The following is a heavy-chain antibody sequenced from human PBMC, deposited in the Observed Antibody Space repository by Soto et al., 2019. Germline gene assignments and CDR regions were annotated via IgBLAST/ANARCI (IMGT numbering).Heavy chain of an antibody. J-gene: IGHJ4*02. D-gene: IGHD1-1*01. Sequence: PGGSLRLCCAASGFTFSSYSMNWVRQAPGKGLEWVSSISSSGTYIYYADSLKGRFTFSRDNAKNSLYLQMNSLRAEDTAVYYCARGNWNGYYFDYWGQGTLVTVSS. V-gene: IGHV3-21*01. CDR2: ISSSGTYI. CDR1: GFTFSSYS. CDR3: ARGNWNGYYFDY.